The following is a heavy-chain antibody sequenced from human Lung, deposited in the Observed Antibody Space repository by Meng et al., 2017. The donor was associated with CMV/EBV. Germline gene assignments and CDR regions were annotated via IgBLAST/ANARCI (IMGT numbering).Heavy chain of an antibody. J-gene: IGHJ4*02. V-gene: IGHV4-38-2*02. CDR3: ERVGWEHVADY. CDR2: IYHSGST. Sequence: SXTXSLXCTVSGYSISSCYYWGWIRQPPGKGLEWIGSIYHSGSTYYNPFLKSRVTISVDTSKNQFSLTLSYVTAADTAAYYCERVGWEHVADYWGQVTLVTVSS. D-gene: IGHD1-26*01. CDR1: GYSISSCYY.